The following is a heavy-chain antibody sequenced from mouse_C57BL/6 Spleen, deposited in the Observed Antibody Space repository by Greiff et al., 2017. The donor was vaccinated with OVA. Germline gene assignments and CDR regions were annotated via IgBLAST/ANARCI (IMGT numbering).Heavy chain of an antibody. CDR1: GFSFTSYG. CDR3: ARSWDDYYAMDY. J-gene: IGHJ4*01. D-gene: IGHD4-1*01. Sequence: VMLVESGPGLVQPSQSLSITCTVSGFSFTSYGVHWVRQSPGKGLEWLGVIWSGGSTDYNAAFISRLSISKDNSKSQVFFKMNSLQADDTAIYYCARSWDDYYAMDYWGQGTSVTVSS. V-gene: IGHV2-2*01. CDR2: IWSGGST.